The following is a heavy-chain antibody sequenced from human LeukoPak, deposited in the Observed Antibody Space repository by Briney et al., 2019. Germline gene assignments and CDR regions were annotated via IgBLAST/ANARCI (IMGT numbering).Heavy chain of an antibody. CDR2: IYYSGST. CDR1: GGSISSSSYY. J-gene: IGHJ4*02. V-gene: IGHV4-61*05. CDR3: AIELRMITFGGVIAD. D-gene: IGHD3-16*02. Sequence: PSETLSLTCTVSGGSISSSSYYWGWIRQPPGKGLEWIGYIYYSGSTYYNPSLKSRVTISVDTSKNQFSLKLSSVTAADTAVYYCAIELRMITFGGVIADWGQGTLVTVSS.